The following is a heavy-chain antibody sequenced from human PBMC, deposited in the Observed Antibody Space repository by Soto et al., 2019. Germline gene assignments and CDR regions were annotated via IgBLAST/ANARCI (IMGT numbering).Heavy chain of an antibody. D-gene: IGHD6-6*01. Sequence: HPGGSLRLSCAASGFTFSSYAMSWVRQAPGKGLEWVSAISGSGGSTYYADSVKGRFTISRDNSKNTLYLQMNSLRAEDTAVYYCAKDLRQLGSPNWFDPWGQGTLVTVSS. V-gene: IGHV3-23*01. CDR1: GFTFSSYA. CDR3: AKDLRQLGSPNWFDP. J-gene: IGHJ5*02. CDR2: ISGSGGST.